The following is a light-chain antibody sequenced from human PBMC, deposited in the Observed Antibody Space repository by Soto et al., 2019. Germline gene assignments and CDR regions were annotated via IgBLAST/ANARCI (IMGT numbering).Light chain of an antibody. J-gene: IGKJ5*01. CDR3: QQYVGLPIT. CDR2: DVS. Sequence: IVLTQSPATLSLSRGKRATXXXXASQNISSYLIWYQXKHGQXXRXXIYDVSNRATGIPARFSGSGYGTAGTITLSSLEPEDCEVYDCQQYVGLPITFGQGTRLEI. CDR1: QNISSY. V-gene: IGKV3-11*01.